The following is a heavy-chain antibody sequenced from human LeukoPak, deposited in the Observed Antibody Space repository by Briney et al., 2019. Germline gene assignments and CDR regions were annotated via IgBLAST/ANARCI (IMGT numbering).Heavy chain of an antibody. D-gene: IGHD4-17*01. CDR2: IKQDGSEK. CDR1: GFTFSSYW. Sequence: GGSLRLSCAASGFTFSSYWMSWVRQAPGKGLEWVANIKQDGSEKYYVDSVKGRFTISRDNAKNSLYLQMNSLRAEDTAVYYCARDDYGYYYYYGMDVWAQGTTVTVSS. J-gene: IGHJ6*02. CDR3: ARDDYGYYYYYGMDV. V-gene: IGHV3-7*01.